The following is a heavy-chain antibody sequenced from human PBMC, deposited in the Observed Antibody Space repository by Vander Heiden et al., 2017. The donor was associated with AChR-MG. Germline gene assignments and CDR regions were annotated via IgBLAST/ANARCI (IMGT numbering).Heavy chain of an antibody. Sequence: EVQLVQSGAEVKKPGESRKISCKGPGYSFITYWIGWVRQMPGKGLEWMGNIYPDYSDTRYSPSFQGQVTISADKSISTAYLQWSSLKASDTAMYYCARHSVGGYETAFDIWGQGTMVTVSS. J-gene: IGHJ3*02. CDR2: IYPDYSDT. CDR1: GYSFITYW. CDR3: ARHSVGGYETAFDI. D-gene: IGHD6-25*01. V-gene: IGHV5-51*01.